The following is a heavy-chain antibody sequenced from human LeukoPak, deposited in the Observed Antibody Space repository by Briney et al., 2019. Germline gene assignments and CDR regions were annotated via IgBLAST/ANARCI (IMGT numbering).Heavy chain of an antibody. J-gene: IGHJ4*02. Sequence: GGSLRLSCAASGFTFSSYAMSWVRQAPGKGLEWVSAISGSGGSTYYADSVKGRFTISRDNSKNTLYLQMNSLRAEDTAVYYCAKDRVVEYYYDSSGYLPFDYWGQGTLVTVSS. D-gene: IGHD3-22*01. CDR2: ISGSGGST. V-gene: IGHV3-23*01. CDR1: GFTFSSYA. CDR3: AKDRVVEYYYDSSGYLPFDY.